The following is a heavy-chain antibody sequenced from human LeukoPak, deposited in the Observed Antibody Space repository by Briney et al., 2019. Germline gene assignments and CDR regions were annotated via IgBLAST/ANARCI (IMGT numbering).Heavy chain of an antibody. CDR3: AKTYYYDSSGYSPHFDY. J-gene: IGHJ4*02. CDR2: ISYDASNK. CDR1: GFTFSSYA. V-gene: IGHV3-30*14. Sequence: GGSLRLSCAASGFTFSSYAMHWVRQAPGKGLEWVAVISYDASNKYYADSVKGRFTISRDNSKNTLYLQMNSLRAEDTAVYYCAKTYYYDSSGYSPHFDYWGQGTLVTVSS. D-gene: IGHD3-22*01.